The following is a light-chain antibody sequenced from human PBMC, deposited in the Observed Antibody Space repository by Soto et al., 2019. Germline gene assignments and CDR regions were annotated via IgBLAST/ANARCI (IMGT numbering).Light chain of an antibody. Sequence: DIQMTQSPSSVSASVGDRVTITCRASRYISNWLAWYQQKPGKAPKLLIYATSSLVNGVPSRFSGSGSGTNFTLTISSLQADDFATYYCQQYKNYPWTFGQGTKVDIK. CDR2: ATS. J-gene: IGKJ1*01. CDR1: RYISNW. V-gene: IGKV1D-16*01. CDR3: QQYKNYPWT.